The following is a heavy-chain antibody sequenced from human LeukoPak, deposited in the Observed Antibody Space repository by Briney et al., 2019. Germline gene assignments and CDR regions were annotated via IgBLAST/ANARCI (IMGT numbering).Heavy chain of an antibody. CDR3: ARDDLLTTVDY. Sequence: GGSLRLSCAASGFIVSSNYMTWVRQAPGKGLEWVSVIYSGGTTYYAGSVKGRFTISRDNSKSTLHLQMNNLRVEDTAVYYCARDDLLTTVDYWGQGTLVTVSS. CDR2: IYSGGTT. CDR1: GFIVSSNY. D-gene: IGHD4-17*01. J-gene: IGHJ4*02. V-gene: IGHV3-66*02.